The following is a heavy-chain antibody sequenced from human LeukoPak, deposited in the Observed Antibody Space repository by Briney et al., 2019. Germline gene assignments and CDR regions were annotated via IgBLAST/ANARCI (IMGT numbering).Heavy chain of an antibody. CDR2: INHSGST. CDR1: GGSFSGYY. Sequence: SETLSLTCAVYGGSFSGYYWSWIRQPPGKGLEWIGEINHSGSTNYNPSLKSRVTILVDTSKNQFSLKLSSVTAADTAVYYCARQRYSSSWFPFDYYFDYWGQGTLVTVSS. V-gene: IGHV4-34*01. D-gene: IGHD6-13*01. CDR3: ARQRYSSSWFPFDYYFDY. J-gene: IGHJ4*02.